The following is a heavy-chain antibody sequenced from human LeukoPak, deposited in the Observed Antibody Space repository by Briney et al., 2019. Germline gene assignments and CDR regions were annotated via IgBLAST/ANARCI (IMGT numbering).Heavy chain of an antibody. J-gene: IGHJ4*02. CDR1: GLIFSGSW. D-gene: IGHD2-21*01. CDR2: INPDGNKK. CDR3: ARDFAYKKFDY. Sequence: PGGSLRLSCAASGLIFSGSWMNWVRQAPGKGLEWVASINPDGNKKGLADSVGGRFTISRDDAENSLYLQMNSLRVEDTAVYYCARDFAYKKFDYWGQGTLVTVSS. V-gene: IGHV3-7*03.